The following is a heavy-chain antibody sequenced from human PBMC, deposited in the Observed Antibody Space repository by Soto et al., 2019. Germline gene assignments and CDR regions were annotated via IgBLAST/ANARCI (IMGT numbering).Heavy chain of an antibody. J-gene: IGHJ4*02. CDR2: IYWDDDK. CDR3: AHRSTMVTPLENYFDY. Sequence: QITLKESGPTLVKPTQTLTLTCTFSGFSLSTSGVGVGWIRQPPGKALEWLALIYWDDDKRYSPSLKSRLTITKDTSKNQVVLTMTNMDPVDTATYYCAHRSTMVTPLENYFDYWGQGTLVTVSS. CDR1: GFSLSTSGVG. D-gene: IGHD4-17*01. V-gene: IGHV2-5*02.